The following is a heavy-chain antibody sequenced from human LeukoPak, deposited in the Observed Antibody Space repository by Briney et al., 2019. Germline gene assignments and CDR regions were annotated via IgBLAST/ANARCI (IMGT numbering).Heavy chain of an antibody. CDR3: ARGNDGQGDFWSGYYSPDYYGMDV. D-gene: IGHD3-3*01. V-gene: IGHV4-34*01. J-gene: IGHJ6*02. Sequence: PSETLSLTCAVYGGSFSGYYWSWIRQPPGKGLEWIGEINHSGSTNYNPSLKRRVTISVDTSKNQFSLKLSSVTAADTAVYYCARGNDGQGDFWSGYYSPDYYGMDVWGQGTTVTVSS. CDR2: INHSGST. CDR1: GGSFSGYY.